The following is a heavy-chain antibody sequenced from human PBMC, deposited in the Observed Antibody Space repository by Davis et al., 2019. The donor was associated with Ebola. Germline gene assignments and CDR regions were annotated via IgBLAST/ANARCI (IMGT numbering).Heavy chain of an antibody. CDR3: ARVGDGRFYYYYMDV. CDR2: INPNSGGT. Sequence: ASVKVSCKASGYTFTGYYMHWVRQAPGQGLEWMGWINPNSGGTNYAQKFQGRVTMTRDTSISTAYMELSRLRSDDTAVYYCARVGDGRFYYYYMDVWGKGTTVTVSS. CDR1: GYTFTGYY. V-gene: IGHV1-2*02. J-gene: IGHJ6*03. D-gene: IGHD3-16*01.